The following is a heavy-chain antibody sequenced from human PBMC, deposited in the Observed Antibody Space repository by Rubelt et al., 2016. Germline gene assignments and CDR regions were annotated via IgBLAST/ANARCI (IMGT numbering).Heavy chain of an antibody. J-gene: IGHJ1*01. D-gene: IGHD6-13*01. V-gene: IGHV4-34*01. CDR3: ARGRSQQLVHRAEYFQH. CDR2: INHSGST. Sequence: QVQLQQWGAGLLKPSETLSLTCAVYGGSFSGYYWSWIRQPPGKGLEWIGEINHSGSTNYNPSLKSRVTISVDTSKNQFSLKLSSVTAADTAVYYCARGRSQQLVHRAEYFQHWGQGTLVTVSS. CDR1: GGSFSGYY.